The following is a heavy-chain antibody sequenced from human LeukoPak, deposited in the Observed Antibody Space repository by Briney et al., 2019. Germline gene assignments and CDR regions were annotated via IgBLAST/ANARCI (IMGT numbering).Heavy chain of an antibody. Sequence: SETLSLTCTVSGDSISSKYWSWIRQPPGKGLEWIGEINHSGSTNYNPSLKSRVTISVDTSKNQFSLKLSSVTAADTAVYYCASSVELGYYFDYWGQGTLVTVSS. J-gene: IGHJ4*02. CDR3: ASSVELGYYFDY. CDR1: GDSISSKY. CDR2: INHSGST. D-gene: IGHD7-27*01. V-gene: IGHV4-34*01.